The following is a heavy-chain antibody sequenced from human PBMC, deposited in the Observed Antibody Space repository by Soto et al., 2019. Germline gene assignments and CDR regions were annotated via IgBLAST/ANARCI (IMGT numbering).Heavy chain of an antibody. CDR1: GGSISSAGYY. D-gene: IGHD2-15*01. CDR2: IYYSGST. V-gene: IGHV4-31*03. CDR3: ASCRRMTNYNYYYMDV. Sequence: PSETLSLTCTFSGGSISSAGYYWSWIRQHPGKGLEWIGYIYYSGSTYYNPPLKSRVTISEDTSKNQFSLKLSSVTAADTAVYYCASCRRMTNYNYYYMDVWGKGTTVSVSS. J-gene: IGHJ6*03.